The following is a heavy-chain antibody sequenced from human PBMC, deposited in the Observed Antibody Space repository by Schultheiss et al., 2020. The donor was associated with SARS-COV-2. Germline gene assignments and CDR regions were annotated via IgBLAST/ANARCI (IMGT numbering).Heavy chain of an antibody. CDR2: IHYSGST. Sequence: SETLSLTCTVSGGSISSYYWSWIRQPPGKGLEWIGYIHYSGSTNYNPSLKSRVTISVDTSKNQFSLKLSSVTAADTAVYYCARHGDSSSYYYYYYMDVWGKGTTVTVSS. CDR1: GGSISSYY. J-gene: IGHJ6*03. CDR3: ARHGDSSSYYYYYYMDV. V-gene: IGHV4-59*01. D-gene: IGHD6-6*01.